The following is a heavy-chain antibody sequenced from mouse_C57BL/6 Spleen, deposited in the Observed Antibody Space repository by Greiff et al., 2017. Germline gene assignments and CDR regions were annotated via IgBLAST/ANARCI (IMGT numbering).Heavy chain of an antibody. CDR3: ARHGLGQRYFDV. J-gene: IGHJ1*03. D-gene: IGHD4-1*01. CDR2: IYPGSGST. Sequence: QVQLKQPGAELVKPGASVKMSCKASGYTFTSYWITWVKQRPGQGLEWIGDIYPGSGSTNYNEKFKSKATLTVDTSSSTAYMQLSSLTSEDSAVYYCARHGLGQRYFDVWGTGTTVTVSS. V-gene: IGHV1-55*01. CDR1: GYTFTSYW.